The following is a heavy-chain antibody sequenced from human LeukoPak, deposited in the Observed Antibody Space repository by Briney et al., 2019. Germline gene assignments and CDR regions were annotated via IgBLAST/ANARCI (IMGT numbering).Heavy chain of an antibody. J-gene: IGHJ4*02. V-gene: IGHV4-4*07. CDR3: ARGRVGGGSYPRPFDY. CDR2: IYSSGST. D-gene: IGHD1-26*01. Sequence: SETLSPTCIVSGSSISNYYWSWIRQPAGKGLEWIGRIYSSGSTNYNPSLKSRVTMSLDTSKNQFSLKLSSVTAADTAVYYCARGRVGGGSYPRPFDYWGQGTLVTVSS. CDR1: GSSISNYY.